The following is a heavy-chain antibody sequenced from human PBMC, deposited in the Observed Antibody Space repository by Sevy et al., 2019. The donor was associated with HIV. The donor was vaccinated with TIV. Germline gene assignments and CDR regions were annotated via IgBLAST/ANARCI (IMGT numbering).Heavy chain of an antibody. D-gene: IGHD2-21*01. CDR3: ARIFCGGDCYPAW. CDR2: ISSSSSYI. V-gene: IGHV3-21*01. CDR1: GFTFSSYS. J-gene: IGHJ4*02. Sequence: GGSLRLSCAASGFTFSSYSMNWVSQAPGKGLEWVSSISSSSSYIYYADSVKGRFTISRDNAKNSLYLQMNSLRAEDTAVYYCARIFCGGDCYPAWWGQGTLVTVSS.